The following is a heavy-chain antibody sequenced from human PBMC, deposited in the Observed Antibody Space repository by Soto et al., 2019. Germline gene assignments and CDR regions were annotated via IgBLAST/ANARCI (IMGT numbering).Heavy chain of an antibody. CDR2: IRSKANSYAT. J-gene: IGHJ6*02. Sequence: GSLRLSCAASGFTFSGSAMHWVRQASGKGLEWVGRIRSKANSYATAYAASVKGRFTISRDDSKNTAYLQMNSLKTEDTAVYYCTLNLEYSSSSTPYRAYYGMDVWGQGTTVTVSS. V-gene: IGHV3-73*01. CDR1: GFTFSGSA. CDR3: TLNLEYSSSSTPYRAYYGMDV. D-gene: IGHD6-6*01.